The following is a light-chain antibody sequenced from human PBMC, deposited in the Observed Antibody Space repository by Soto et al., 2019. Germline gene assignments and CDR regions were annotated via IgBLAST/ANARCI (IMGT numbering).Light chain of an antibody. CDR2: DAS. J-gene: IGKJ1*01. CDR1: PSVSSY. V-gene: IGKV3-20*01. CDR3: QQYGSSGT. Sequence: EVVLTQSPGTLSLSPGGRATLSCRTSPSVSSYLAWYQQKHGQAPRVVLYDASNRSTGTPARFSGSGSGTDFTLTISRLEPEDFAVYYCQQYGSSGTFGQGTKV.